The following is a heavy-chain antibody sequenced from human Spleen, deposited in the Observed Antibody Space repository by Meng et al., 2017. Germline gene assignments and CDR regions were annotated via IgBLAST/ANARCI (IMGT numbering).Heavy chain of an antibody. Sequence: GESLKISCAASGFTFDDYGMSWVRQAPGKGLEWVSGINWNGGSTGYADSVKGRFTISRDNSKNSLYLQMNSLRAEDTALYYCAKDRPSTNIISPYYGMDVWGQGTTVTVSS. CDR3: AKDRPSTNIISPYYGMDV. V-gene: IGHV3-20*04. D-gene: IGHD2/OR15-2a*01. CDR1: GFTFDDYG. CDR2: INWNGGST. J-gene: IGHJ6*02.